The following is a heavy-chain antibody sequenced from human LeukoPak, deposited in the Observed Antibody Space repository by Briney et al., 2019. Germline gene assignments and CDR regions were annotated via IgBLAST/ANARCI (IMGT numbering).Heavy chain of an antibody. CDR1: GITFSSYA. CDR3: AKRIGEY. CDR2: ISDSGGST. V-gene: IGHV3-23*01. D-gene: IGHD2-15*01. Sequence: GGSLRLSCVASGITFSSYAMSWVRQAPGKGLEWVSTISDSGGSTYYADSVKGRFTISRNNSGSTLYLQMNSLRVEDTAVYYCAKRIGEYWGQGTLVTVSS. J-gene: IGHJ4*02.